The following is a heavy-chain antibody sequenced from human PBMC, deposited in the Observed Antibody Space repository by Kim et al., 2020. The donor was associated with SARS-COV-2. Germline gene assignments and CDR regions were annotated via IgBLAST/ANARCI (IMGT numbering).Heavy chain of an antibody. CDR2: IIPILGIA. J-gene: IGHJ4*01. Sequence: SVKVSCKASGGTFSSYAISWVRQAPGQGLEWMGRIIPILGIANYAQKFQGRVTITADKSTSTAYMELSSLRSEDTAVYYFASGYFSGGSGYSWGFDYLG. CDR3: ASGYFSGGSGYSWGFDY. V-gene: IGHV1-69*04. CDR1: GGTFSSYA. D-gene: IGHD2-15*01.